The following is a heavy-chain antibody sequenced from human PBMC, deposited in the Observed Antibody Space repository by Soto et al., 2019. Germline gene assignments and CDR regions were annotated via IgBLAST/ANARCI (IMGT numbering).Heavy chain of an antibody. CDR1: GFTFSDYA. D-gene: IGHD6-19*01. CDR2: VSHDGRNT. CDR3: AKGGRQWLVTSDFNY. J-gene: IGHJ4*02. Sequence: VQLVESGGGVVQPGRSLRLSCAASGFTFSDYAMHWVRQAPGKGLEWVAVVSHDGRNTHYADSVKGRFTISRDSSKKTVYLEMTSLRAEDTAVYYCAKGGRQWLVTSDFNYWGQGALVTVSS. V-gene: IGHV3-30*18.